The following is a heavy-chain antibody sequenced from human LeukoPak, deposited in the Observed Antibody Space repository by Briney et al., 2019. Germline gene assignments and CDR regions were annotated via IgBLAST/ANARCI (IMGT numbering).Heavy chain of an antibody. Sequence: QSGGSLRLSCAASGFTFSIYAMSWVRQAPGKGLEWVSGISGSGDNTNYADSVKGRFTISRDNSKNTLYLQMNSLRAEDTALYYCAKDTWQFAPDYYYYMDVWGKGTTVTVSS. CDR3: AKDTWQFAPDYYYYMDV. CDR1: GFTFSIYA. D-gene: IGHD2-21*01. J-gene: IGHJ6*03. CDR2: ISGSGDNT. V-gene: IGHV3-23*01.